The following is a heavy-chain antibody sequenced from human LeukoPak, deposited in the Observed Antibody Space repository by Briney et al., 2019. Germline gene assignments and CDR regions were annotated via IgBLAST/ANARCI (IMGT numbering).Heavy chain of an antibody. CDR1: GYTFTSYG. Sequence: ASVKVSCKASGYTFTSYGISWVRQAPGQGLEWMGWISAYNGNINYAQKLQGRVAMTTDTSTSTAYMELRSLRSDDTAVYFCATIAYSGNFFDYWGQGTLVTVSS. D-gene: IGHD4-23*01. CDR3: ATIAYSGNFFDY. V-gene: IGHV1-18*01. CDR2: ISAYNGNI. J-gene: IGHJ4*02.